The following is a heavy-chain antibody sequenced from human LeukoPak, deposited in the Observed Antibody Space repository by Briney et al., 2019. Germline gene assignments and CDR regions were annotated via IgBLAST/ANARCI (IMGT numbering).Heavy chain of an antibody. D-gene: IGHD3-16*01. V-gene: IGHV3-9*01. CDR1: GFTLDDYA. J-gene: IGHJ4*02. Sequence: GGSLRLSCAASGFTLDDYATHWVRQGPGKGLEWLSGISWNSDSIAYADYVTGGFTISRDNAKTSLYLQMNSLRAEGTALYYCAKGDDYDYVVKGNYFDYWGQGTLVTVSS. CDR2: ISWNSDSI. CDR3: AKGDDYDYVVKGNYFDY.